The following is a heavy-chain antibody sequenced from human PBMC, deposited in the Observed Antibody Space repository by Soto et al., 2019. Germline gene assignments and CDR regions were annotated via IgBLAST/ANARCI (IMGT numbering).Heavy chain of an antibody. CDR1: GGYFSDYY. V-gene: IGHV4-34*01. Sequence: PSETLSLTCSVYGGYFSDYYWSWIRQPPGKGLVWIGEINHSGSTNYNPSLKSRVTISVHTSKNQFSLKLSSVTAADTAVYYCARARKGSGSDYYYHYGMDVWGKGTTVTVSS. D-gene: IGHD3-3*01. CDR2: INHSGST. CDR3: ARARKGSGSDYYYHYGMDV. J-gene: IGHJ6*04.